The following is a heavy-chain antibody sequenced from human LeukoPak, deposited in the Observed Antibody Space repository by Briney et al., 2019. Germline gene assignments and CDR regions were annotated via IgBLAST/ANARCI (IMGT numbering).Heavy chain of an antibody. CDR1: GGSISSGDYY. V-gene: IGHV4-30-4*08. D-gene: IGHD1-26*01. CDR3: ARRGKHSGSYTGFDY. CDR2: IYYSGST. Sequence: SETLSLTCTVSGGSISSGDYYWSWIRQPPGKGLEWIGYIYYSGSTYYNPSLKSRVTISVDTSKNQFSLKLSPVTAADTAVYYCARRGKHSGSYTGFDYWGQGILVTVSS. J-gene: IGHJ4*02.